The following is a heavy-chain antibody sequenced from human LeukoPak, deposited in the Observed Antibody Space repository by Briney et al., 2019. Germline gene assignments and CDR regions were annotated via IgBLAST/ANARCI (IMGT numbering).Heavy chain of an antibody. CDR1: GGSISSSSYY. CDR2: IYYSGST. CDR3: ARSGVPAAIGNWFDP. Sequence: SETLSLTGTVSGGSISSSSYYWGWIRQPPGKGLEWIGSIYYSGSTYYNPSLKSRVTISVDTSKNQFSLKLSSVTAADTAVYYCARSGVPAAIGNWFDPWGQGTLLTVSS. V-gene: IGHV4-39*01. D-gene: IGHD2-2*01. J-gene: IGHJ5*02.